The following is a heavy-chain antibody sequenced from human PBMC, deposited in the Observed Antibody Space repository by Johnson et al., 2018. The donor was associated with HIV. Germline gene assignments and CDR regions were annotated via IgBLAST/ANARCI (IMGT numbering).Heavy chain of an antibody. J-gene: IGHJ3*01. CDR1: GFTFSSYA. CDR3: ARSRHGRIQPSDAFDV. D-gene: IGHD1-14*01. Sequence: VQLVESGGGLVQPGGSLRLSCAASGFTFSSYAMHWVRQAPGKGLEWVSYISGSGSIIYSTDSVQGRFTISRDNVKNSLYLQMDSLRPEDTAVYYCARSRHGRIQPSDAFDVWGQGTMVTVSS. CDR2: ISGSGSII. V-gene: IGHV3-48*03.